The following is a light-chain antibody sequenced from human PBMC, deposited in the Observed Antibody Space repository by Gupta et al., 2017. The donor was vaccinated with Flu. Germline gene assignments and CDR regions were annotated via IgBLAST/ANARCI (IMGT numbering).Light chain of an antibody. CDR2: GAS. Sequence: EIIMTQSPAPLSVSPGERVPLSCRASQNVNSNLAWYRQKPGQAPRLLIYGASARATGIPARFSGSGSGTEFTLTISGLQSEDVVVYYCQQYNTWPPADTFGQGTKLEVK. CDR3: QQYNTWPPADT. J-gene: IGKJ2*01. CDR1: QNVNSN. V-gene: IGKV3-15*01.